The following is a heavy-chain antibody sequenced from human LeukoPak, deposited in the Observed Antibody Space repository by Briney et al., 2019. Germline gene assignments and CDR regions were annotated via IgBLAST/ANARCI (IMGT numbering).Heavy chain of an antibody. CDR3: ARPRAIYYDSSGYYY. CDR2: IYYSGST. D-gene: IGHD3-22*01. V-gene: IGHV4-39*01. J-gene: IGHJ4*02. CDR1: GGSISSSSYY. Sequence: SETLSLTCTVSGGSISSSSYYWGWIRQPPGKGLEWIGSIYYSGSTYYNPSLKSRVTISVDTSKNQFSLKLSSVTAADTAVYYCARPRAIYYDSSGYYYWGQGTLVTVSS.